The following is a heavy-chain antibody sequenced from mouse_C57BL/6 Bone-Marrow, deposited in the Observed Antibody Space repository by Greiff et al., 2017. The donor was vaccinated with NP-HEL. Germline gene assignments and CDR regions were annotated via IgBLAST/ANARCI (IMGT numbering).Heavy chain of an antibody. CDR1: GYSITSGYD. V-gene: IGHV3-1*01. Sequence: EVQGVESGPGMVKPSQSLSLTCTVTGYSITSGYDWHWIRHFPGNKLEWMGYISYSGSTNYNPSLKSRISITHDTSKNHFFLKLNSVTTEDTATYYCARDGNYGLFAYWGQGTLVTVSA. D-gene: IGHD2-1*01. CDR2: ISYSGST. CDR3: ARDGNYGLFAY. J-gene: IGHJ3*01.